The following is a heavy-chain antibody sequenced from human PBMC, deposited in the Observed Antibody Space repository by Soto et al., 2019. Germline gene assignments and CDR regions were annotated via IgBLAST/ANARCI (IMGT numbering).Heavy chain of an antibody. D-gene: IGHD6-19*01. CDR1: GFTFSSYA. CDR2: ISGSGGST. CDR3: AKDGGSSGWLAGAFDM. J-gene: IGHJ3*02. Sequence: LRLSCAASGFTFSSYAMSRARRAPGKGLEWVSVISGSGGSTYYADSVKGRFTISRDNSKNTLYVQMNGLRAEDTAVYYCAKDGGSSGWLAGAFDMWGQGTMVTVSS. V-gene: IGHV3-23*01.